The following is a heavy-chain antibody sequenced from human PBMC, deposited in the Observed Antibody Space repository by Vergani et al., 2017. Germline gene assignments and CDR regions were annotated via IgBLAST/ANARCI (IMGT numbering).Heavy chain of an antibody. D-gene: IGHD3-10*01. CDR1: GFTFSSYE. Sequence: EVQLVESGGGLVQPGGSLRLSCAASGFTFSSYEMNWVRQAPGKGLEWVSYISSSGSTIYYADSVKGRFTISRDNSKNTLYLQMNSLGAEDTAVYYCARGARGSYSYYYGMDVWGQGTTVTVSS. CDR3: ARGARGSYSYYYGMDV. V-gene: IGHV3-48*03. CDR2: ISSSGSTI. J-gene: IGHJ6*02.